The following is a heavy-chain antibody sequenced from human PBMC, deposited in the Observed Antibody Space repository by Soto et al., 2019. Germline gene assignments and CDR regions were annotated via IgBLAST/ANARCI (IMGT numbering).Heavy chain of an antibody. CDR1: GGSISNHY. CDR3: TRANWYSEY. J-gene: IGHJ4*02. CDR2: IYYNGNT. Sequence: QVQLQESGPGLVKPSETLSLTCTVSGGSISNHYWSWIWQPPGKGLEWIGYIYYNGNTNYNPSLKSRVTMSVDTSKNQTSLKLSAVTAADTAVYYCTRANWYSEYWGQGTLVTVSS. D-gene: IGHD7-27*01. V-gene: IGHV4-59*11.